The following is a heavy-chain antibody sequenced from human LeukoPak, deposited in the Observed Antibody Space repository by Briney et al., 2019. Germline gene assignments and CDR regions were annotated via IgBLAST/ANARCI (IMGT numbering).Heavy chain of an antibody. CDR2: VSSDGNI. V-gene: IGHV3-23*01. J-gene: IGHJ5*02. D-gene: IGHD1-26*01. CDR1: GFTFNNYA. Sequence: GGSLRLSCAASGFTFNNYAMSWVRQAPGKGLEWVSAVSSDGNIYYADSVKGRFTISRDNSKKTLYLQMNSLRAEDTAVYYCARGSGSHGRDWFDPWGQGTLVTVSS. CDR3: ARGSGSHGRDWFDP.